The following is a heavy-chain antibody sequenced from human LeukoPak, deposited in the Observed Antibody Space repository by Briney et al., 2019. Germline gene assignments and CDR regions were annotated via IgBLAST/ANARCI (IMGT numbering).Heavy chain of an antibody. J-gene: IGHJ4*02. CDR3: ARGGASSRPFHY. V-gene: IGHV4-39*01. D-gene: IGHD3-10*01. Sequence: SETLSLTCTVSGGSISSSSYYWGWIRQPPGKGLEWIGSIYYSGSTYYNPSLKSRVTISVDTSKNQFSLKLSSVTAADTAVYYCARGGASSRPFHYWGQGTLVTVSS. CDR2: IYYSGST. CDR1: GGSISSSSYY.